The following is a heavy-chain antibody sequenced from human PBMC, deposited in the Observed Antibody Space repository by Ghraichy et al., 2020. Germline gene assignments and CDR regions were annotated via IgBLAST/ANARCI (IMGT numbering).Heavy chain of an antibody. D-gene: IGHD1-26*01. V-gene: IGHV3-30*02. CDR1: GFTFSSYG. Sequence: GESLNISCAASGFTFSSYGMHWVRQAPGKGLEWVAFIRYDGSNKYYADSVKGRFTISRDSSKNTLYLQMNSLRAEDTAVYYCAKSPYSGSYYALYYYYMDVWGKGTTVTVSS. J-gene: IGHJ6*03. CDR3: AKSPYSGSYYALYYYYMDV. CDR2: IRYDGSNK.